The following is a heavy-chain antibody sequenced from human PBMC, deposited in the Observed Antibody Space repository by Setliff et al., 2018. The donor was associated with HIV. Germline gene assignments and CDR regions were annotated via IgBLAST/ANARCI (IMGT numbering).Heavy chain of an antibody. CDR2: VKQDGTET. CDR3: ARWGSGSYERVFDY. D-gene: IGHD1-26*01. J-gene: IGHJ4*02. Sequence: GGSLRLSCAASGFRFRSYWMSWVRQAPGKGLESVANVKQDGTETLYVDSVKGRFTLSRDNANNLVHLQMNSLRVDESAVYFCARWGSGSYERVFDYWGQGRLVTVSS. V-gene: IGHV3-7*01. CDR1: GFRFRSYW.